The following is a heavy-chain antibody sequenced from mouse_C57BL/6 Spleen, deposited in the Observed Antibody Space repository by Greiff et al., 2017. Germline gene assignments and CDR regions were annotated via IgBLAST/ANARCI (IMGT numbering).Heavy chain of an antibody. CDR2: ISNGGGST. J-gene: IGHJ2*01. CDR3: ARPRVYDGSFDY. Sequence: EVKLVESGGGLVKPGGSLKLSCAASGFTFSDYYMYWVRQTPEKRLEWVAYISNGGGSTYYPDTVKGRFTISRDNAKNTLYLQMSRLKSEDTAMYYSARPRVYDGSFDYWGQGTTLTVSS. D-gene: IGHD2-3*01. CDR1: GFTFSDYY. V-gene: IGHV5-12*01.